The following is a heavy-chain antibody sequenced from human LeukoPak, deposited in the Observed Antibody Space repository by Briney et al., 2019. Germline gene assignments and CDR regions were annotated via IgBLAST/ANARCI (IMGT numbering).Heavy chain of an antibody. CDR3: ARGGGYFDY. Sequence: GGSLRLSCAASGFTFSTYAMHWVRQAPGKGLEWVAVVSYDGSNQYYPDSVKGRFTISRDNSKNSLYLQMNSLRADDTAVYYCARGGGYFDYWGQGTLVTVSS. V-gene: IGHV3-30-3*01. J-gene: IGHJ4*02. CDR2: VSYDGSNQ. CDR1: GFTFSTYA. D-gene: IGHD3-22*01.